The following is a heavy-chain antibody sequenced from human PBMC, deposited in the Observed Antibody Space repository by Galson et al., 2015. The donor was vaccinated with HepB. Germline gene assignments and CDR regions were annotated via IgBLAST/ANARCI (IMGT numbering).Heavy chain of an antibody. V-gene: IGHV3-23*01. J-gene: IGHJ4*02. CDR2: ISGSGGTT. CDR1: GFTFSSYA. CDR3: ARGRGKVVVISYSPF. D-gene: IGHD3-22*01. Sequence: RLSCAVSGFTFSSYAMNWVRQAPGKGVEWVSAISGSGGTTYYADSVEGRFTISRDNSENTLYLQMNSLRAEETALYYCARGRGKVVVISYSPFWGQGTLVTVSS.